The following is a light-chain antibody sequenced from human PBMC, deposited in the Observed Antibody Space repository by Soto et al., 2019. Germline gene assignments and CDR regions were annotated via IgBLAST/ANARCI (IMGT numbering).Light chain of an antibody. CDR2: SAS. CDR3: QQSYSSPPIT. CDR1: QSISSF. J-gene: IGKJ5*01. Sequence: DIQMTQSPSSLSASVGDRITITCRAIQSISSFLNWYQQKPGKAPKLLIYSASSLQSGVPTRFSDSGSGTDFTLTISSLQPEDFATYYCQQSYSSPPITFGQGTRLEIK. V-gene: IGKV1-39*01.